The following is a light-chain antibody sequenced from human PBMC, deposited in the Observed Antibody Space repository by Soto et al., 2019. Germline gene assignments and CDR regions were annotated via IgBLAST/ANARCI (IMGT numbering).Light chain of an antibody. CDR2: GAS. CDR1: QSVRSN. J-gene: IGKJ1*01. V-gene: IGKV3-15*01. CDR3: QQYNDWPPT. Sequence: EIGMTQSPATLSVSPGERATLSCRASQSVRSNFAWFQQKPGQAPRLLIYGASTRATGIPARFSASGSGTEFTFIISSLQSEDFVVYYCQQYNDWPPTFGQGTKVDIK.